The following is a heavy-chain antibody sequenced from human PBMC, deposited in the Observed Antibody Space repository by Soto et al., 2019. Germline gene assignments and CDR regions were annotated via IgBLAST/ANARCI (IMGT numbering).Heavy chain of an antibody. Sequence: GGSLRLSCAASGFTFSNAWMSWVRQAPGKGLEWVGRIKSKTDGGTTDYAAPVKGRFTISRDDSKNTLYLQMNSLKTEDTAVYYCTPDDLNGDYVFDYWGQGTLVTVSS. V-gene: IGHV3-15*01. J-gene: IGHJ4*02. CDR2: IKSKTDGGTT. CDR1: GFTFSNAW. D-gene: IGHD4-17*01. CDR3: TPDDLNGDYVFDY.